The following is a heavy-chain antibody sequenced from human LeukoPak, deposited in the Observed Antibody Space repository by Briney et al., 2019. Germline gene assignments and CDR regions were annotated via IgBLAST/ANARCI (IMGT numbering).Heavy chain of an antibody. CDR1: GYTLTEMS. J-gene: IGHJ6*02. Sequence: GASVKVSCKVSGYTLTEMSIHWVRQAPGRGLEWMGGFDPEDAEPLSALKFHGRVTMTEGSSTDTAYMELSSLRSEDTAMYYCARYRCSSTSCYYYYGMDVWGQGTTVTVSS. V-gene: IGHV1-24*01. CDR2: FDPEDAEP. CDR3: ARYRCSSTSCYYYYGMDV. D-gene: IGHD2-2*01.